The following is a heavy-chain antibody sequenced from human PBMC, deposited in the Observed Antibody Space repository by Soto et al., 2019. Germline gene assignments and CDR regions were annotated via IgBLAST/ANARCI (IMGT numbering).Heavy chain of an antibody. CDR1: GFTFKNFA. D-gene: IGHD3-10*01. J-gene: IGHJ5*02. V-gene: IGHV3-23*01. Sequence: EGQLLESGGGLVQPGGSLRLSCVASGFTFKNFAMTWVRQAPGKGMEWVSALGGSGSSANYADSVKGRFTVSRDDSKSTLYLQMSGLRVDDTALYYCAKDAVAYNGEWDWFDLWGQGTLVTVSS. CDR2: LGGSGSSA. CDR3: AKDAVAYNGEWDWFDL.